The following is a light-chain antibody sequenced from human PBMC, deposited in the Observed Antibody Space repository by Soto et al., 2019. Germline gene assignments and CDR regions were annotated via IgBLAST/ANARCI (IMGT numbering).Light chain of an antibody. V-gene: IGLV1-40*01. J-gene: IGLJ1*01. CDR1: GSNIGAGSD. CDR3: QSYDTSLRAWV. CDR2: GNN. Sequence: QSVLTRPPSVSGAPGQRVAISCTGSGSNIGAGSDVHWYQQLPGMAPKLLVYGNNNRPSGVPDRFSGSKSATSASLAITGLQAEDEADYYCQSYDTSLRAWVFGTGTKLTVL.